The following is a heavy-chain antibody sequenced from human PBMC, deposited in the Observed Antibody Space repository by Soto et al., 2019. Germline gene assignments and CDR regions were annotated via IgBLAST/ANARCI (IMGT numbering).Heavy chain of an antibody. CDR1: GGSFSGYY. Sequence: SETLSLTCAVYGGSFSGYYWSWIRQPPGKGLEWIGEINHSGSTNYNPSLKSRVTISVDTSKNQFSLKLSSVTAADTAVYYCARRPDSGSYLQNWFDPWGQGTLVTVSS. J-gene: IGHJ5*02. CDR3: ARRPDSGSYLQNWFDP. CDR2: INHSGST. V-gene: IGHV4-34*01. D-gene: IGHD1-26*01.